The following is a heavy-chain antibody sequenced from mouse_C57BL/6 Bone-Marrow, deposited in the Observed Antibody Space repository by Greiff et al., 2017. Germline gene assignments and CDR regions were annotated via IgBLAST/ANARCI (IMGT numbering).Heavy chain of an antibody. D-gene: IGHD2-2*01. Sequence: QVQLQQPGAELVMPGASVKLSCKASGYTFTSYWMHWVKQRPGQGLEWIGEIDPSDSYTNYNQKFKGKSTLTVDKSSSTAYMQLSSLTSEDSAVYYCTKDGYDWGQGTTLTVSS. J-gene: IGHJ2*01. CDR2: IDPSDSYT. V-gene: IGHV1-69*01. CDR3: TKDGYD. CDR1: GYTFTSYW.